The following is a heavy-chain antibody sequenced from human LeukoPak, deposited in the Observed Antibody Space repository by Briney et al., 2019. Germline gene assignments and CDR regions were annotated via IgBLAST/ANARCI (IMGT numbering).Heavy chain of an antibody. D-gene: IGHD3-10*01. CDR1: GYTFTGYY. V-gene: IGHV1-2*02. CDR3: ARGRFYTSGSYRLDY. Sequence: ASVKVSCKASGYTFTGYYIHWVRQAPGQGLEWMGWINPDSGGTNYAQKFQGRVTMTWDTSISTAYMELSRLRSDDTAIYYCARGRFYTSGSYRLDYWGQGTLVTVSS. CDR2: INPDSGGT. J-gene: IGHJ4*02.